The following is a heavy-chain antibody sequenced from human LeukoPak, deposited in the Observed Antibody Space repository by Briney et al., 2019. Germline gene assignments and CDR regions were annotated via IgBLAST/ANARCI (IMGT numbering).Heavy chain of an antibody. V-gene: IGHV3-30*18. CDR1: GFTFSSYG. CDR2: ISYDGSNK. Sequence: GGSLRLSCAASGFTFSSYGMHWVRQAPGKGLEWVAVISYDGSNKYYADPVKGRFTISRDDSKNMLYLQMNSLRAEDTAVYYCAKDSPVATRWGQGTLVTVSS. J-gene: IGHJ4*02. D-gene: IGHD1-26*01. CDR3: AKDSPVATR.